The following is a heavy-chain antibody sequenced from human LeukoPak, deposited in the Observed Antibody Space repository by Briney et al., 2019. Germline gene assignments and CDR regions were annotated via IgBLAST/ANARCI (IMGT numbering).Heavy chain of an antibody. D-gene: IGHD3-10*01. J-gene: IGHJ4*02. CDR2: ISAGGGNT. Sequence: PGGSLRLSCAASGFTFSSSAMNWVRQAPGKGLEWVSSISAGGGNTYYPDSVKGRFTISRDNSKNTLYLQMNSLRAEDTALYYCTKDYYSSGSFYNGWGQGTLVTVSS. V-gene: IGHV3-23*01. CDR1: GFTFSSSA. CDR3: TKDYYSSGSFYNG.